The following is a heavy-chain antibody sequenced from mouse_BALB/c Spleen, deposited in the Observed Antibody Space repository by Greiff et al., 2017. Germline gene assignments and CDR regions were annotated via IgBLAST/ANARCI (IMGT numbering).Heavy chain of an antibody. J-gene: IGHJ4*01. D-gene: IGHD2-2*01. CDR1: GYTFTSYW. CDR3: ESGYGYDGGYAMDY. Sequence: VQLQQSGAELARPGASVKLSCKASGYTFTSYWMQWVKQRPGQGLEWIGAIYPGDGDTRYTQKFKGKATLTADKSSSTAYMQLSSLASEDSAVYYGESGYGYDGGYAMDYWGQGTSVTVSS. CDR2: IYPGDGDT. V-gene: IGHV1-87*01.